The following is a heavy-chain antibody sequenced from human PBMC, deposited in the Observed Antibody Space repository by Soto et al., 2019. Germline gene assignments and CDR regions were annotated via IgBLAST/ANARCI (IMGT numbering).Heavy chain of an antibody. CDR2: IYYSGST. CDR1: GGSISSGDYY. CDR3: ARDAGGYDSSFDY. Sequence: SETLSLTCTVSGGSISSGDYYWSWIRQPPGKGLEWIGYIYYSGSTYYNPSLKSRVTISVDTSKNQFSLKLSSVTAADTAVYYCARDAGGYDSSFDYWGQGTLVTVSS. V-gene: IGHV4-30-4*01. J-gene: IGHJ4*02. D-gene: IGHD5-12*01.